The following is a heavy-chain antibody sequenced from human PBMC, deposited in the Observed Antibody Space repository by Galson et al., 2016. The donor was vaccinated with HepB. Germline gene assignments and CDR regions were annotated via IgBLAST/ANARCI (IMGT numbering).Heavy chain of an antibody. D-gene: IGHD5-18*01. CDR2: IYSGGST. Sequence: SLRLSCAASGFIVSSNYMTWVRQAPGRGLEWVSVIYSGGSTYYADSVRGRFTISRDNSKNTLYLQMNSLRAEDTAVYYCARSRYSYGIDHFDPWGQGTLVTVSS. CDR3: ARSRYSYGIDHFDP. J-gene: IGHJ5*02. CDR1: GFIVSSNY. V-gene: IGHV3-66*01.